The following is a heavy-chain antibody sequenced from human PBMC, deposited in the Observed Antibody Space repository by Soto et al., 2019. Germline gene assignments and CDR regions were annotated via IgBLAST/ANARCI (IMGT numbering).Heavy chain of an antibody. J-gene: IGHJ4*02. Sequence: QITLKESGPTLVKPTQTLTLTCTFSGFSLSTSGVGVGWIRQPPGKALEWLALIYWDDDKRYSPSLKSRLTITKDTSKNQVVLTMTNMDPVDTATYYCAHARSGSYHTIQPYSFDYWGQGTLVTVSS. CDR2: IYWDDDK. CDR1: GFSLSTSGVG. CDR3: AHARSGSYHTIQPYSFDY. D-gene: IGHD1-26*01. V-gene: IGHV2-5*02.